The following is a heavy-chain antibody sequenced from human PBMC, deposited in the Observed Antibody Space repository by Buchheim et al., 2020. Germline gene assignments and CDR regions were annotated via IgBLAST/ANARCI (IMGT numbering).Heavy chain of an antibody. CDR2: VSGTGVDT. J-gene: IGHJ5*02. CDR1: GFTFGTYA. D-gene: IGHD3-10*01. V-gene: IGHV3-23*01. Sequence: EVQLLESGGDLVQPGGSLRLSCAASGFTFGTYAMTWVRQAPGKGLEWVSAVSGTGVDTFYADSVKGRFTISRDNSKNTLYLQMNSLRAEDTAVYYCAKGPQLWFGGHWFDPWGQGTL. CDR3: AKGPQLWFGGHWFDP.